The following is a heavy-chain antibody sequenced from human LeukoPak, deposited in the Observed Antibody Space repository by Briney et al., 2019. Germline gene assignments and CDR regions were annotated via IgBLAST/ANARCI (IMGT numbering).Heavy chain of an antibody. CDR1: GFTFSGYA. V-gene: IGHV3-23*01. D-gene: IGHD5-12*01. CDR3: ARDGVTIVATIARPFDI. Sequence: PGGSLRLSCAASGFTFSGYAMSWVRQAPGKGLEWVSAISGSGGSTYYADSVKGRFTISRDNAKNSLYLQMNSLRAEDTAVYYCARDGVTIVATIARPFDIWGQGTMVTVSP. J-gene: IGHJ3*02. CDR2: ISGSGGST.